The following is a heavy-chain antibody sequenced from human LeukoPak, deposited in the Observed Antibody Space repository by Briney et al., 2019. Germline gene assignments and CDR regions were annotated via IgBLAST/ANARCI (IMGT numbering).Heavy chain of an antibody. CDR1: GGSISNSY. Sequence: SETLSLTCTVSGGSISNSYWSWIRQPAGKGLEWIGRIYPTDITTYNPSLKSRVTLSVDTSKNQFSLKVNSVTAADAAVYYCARGPGQLTSECFDSWGQGIRSPSPQ. CDR3: ARGPGQLTSECFDS. D-gene: IGHD6-13*01. CDR2: IYPTDIT. V-gene: IGHV4-4*07. J-gene: IGHJ5*01.